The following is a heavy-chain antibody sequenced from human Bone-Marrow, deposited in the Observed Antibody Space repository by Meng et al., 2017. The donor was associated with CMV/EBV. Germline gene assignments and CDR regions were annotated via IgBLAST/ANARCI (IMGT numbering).Heavy chain of an antibody. V-gene: IGHV3-66*02. CDR1: GFTVSSNY. D-gene: IGHD2-15*01. CDR3: ARPYPGGGWVPGY. CDR2: IYSNGFT. Sequence: GESLKISCAASGFTVSSNYMTWVRQAPGKGLEWVSIIYSNGFTYYTDSVKGRFTISRDNSKNTLYLQMNSLRAEDTAVYYCARPYPGGGWVPGYWGQGTLVTVSS. J-gene: IGHJ4*02.